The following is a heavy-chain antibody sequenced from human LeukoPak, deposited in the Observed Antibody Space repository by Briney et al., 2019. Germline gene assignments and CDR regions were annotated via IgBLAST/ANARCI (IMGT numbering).Heavy chain of an antibody. Sequence: SETLSLTCTVSGGSISSSSYYWGWIRQPPGKGLEWIGSIYYSGSTYYNPSLKSRVTMSVDTSKNQFSLKLSSVTAADTAVYYCARPYGSGKDAFDIWGQGTMVTVSS. V-gene: IGHV4-39*07. CDR1: GGSISSSSYY. J-gene: IGHJ3*02. CDR2: IYYSGST. CDR3: ARPYGSGKDAFDI. D-gene: IGHD3-10*01.